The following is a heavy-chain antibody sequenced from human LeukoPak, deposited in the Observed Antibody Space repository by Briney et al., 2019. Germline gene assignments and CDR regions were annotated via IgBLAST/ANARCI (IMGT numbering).Heavy chain of an antibody. CDR1: GGSISGGSYY. D-gene: IGHD6-19*01. Sequence: PSQTLSLTCTVSGGSISGGSYYWNWIRQPAGKGLEWVGRIQTSGNTNYSPSLESRVTISLDTSRNQFSLSLSSVTATDTAVYYCARVGEWSIAVAGNWFDPWGQGTLVTVSS. V-gene: IGHV4-61*02. CDR3: ARVGEWSIAVAGNWFDP. J-gene: IGHJ5*02. CDR2: IQTSGNT.